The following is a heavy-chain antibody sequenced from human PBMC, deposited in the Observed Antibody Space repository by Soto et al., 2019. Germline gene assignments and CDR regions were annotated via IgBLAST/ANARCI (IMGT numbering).Heavy chain of an antibody. J-gene: IGHJ6*03. CDR1: SGSFSGYY. D-gene: IGHD2-2*01. CDR2: INHSGST. Sequence: SETLSLTCAVYSGSFSGYYWSWIRQPPGKGLEWIGEINHSGSTNYNPSLKSRVTISVDTSKNQFSLKLSSVTAADTAVYYCASAYCSSTSCYAGYMDVWGKGTTVTVSS. CDR3: ASAYCSSTSCYAGYMDV. V-gene: IGHV4-34*01.